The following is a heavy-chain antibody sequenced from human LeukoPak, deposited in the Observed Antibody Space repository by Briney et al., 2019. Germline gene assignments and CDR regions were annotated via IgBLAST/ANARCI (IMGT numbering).Heavy chain of an antibody. Sequence: SETLSLTCTVSGGSISSGSYYWSWIRQPAGKGLEWIGRIYTSGSTNYNPSLKSRATISVDTSKNQFSLKLSSVTAADTAVYYCARDRGIYCGGDCYHNWFDPWGQGTLVTVSS. D-gene: IGHD2-21*01. J-gene: IGHJ5*02. CDR3: ARDRGIYCGGDCYHNWFDP. CDR2: IYTSGST. V-gene: IGHV4-61*02. CDR1: GGSISSGSYY.